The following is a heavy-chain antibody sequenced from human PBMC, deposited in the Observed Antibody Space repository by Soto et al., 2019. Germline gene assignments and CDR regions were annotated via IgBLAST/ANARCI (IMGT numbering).Heavy chain of an antibody. J-gene: IGHJ4*02. CDR2: IYYSGST. V-gene: IGHV4-30-4*01. CDR3: HVGAAAGTEGRVVDY. D-gene: IGHD6-13*01. CDR1: GGSISSGDYY. Sequence: SETLSLTCTVSGGSISSGDYYWSWIRQPPGKGLEWIGYIYYSGSTYYNPSLKSRVTISVDTSKNQFCLKLSSVTAADTAVYYSHVGAAAGTEGRVVDYWGRGTLVTISS.